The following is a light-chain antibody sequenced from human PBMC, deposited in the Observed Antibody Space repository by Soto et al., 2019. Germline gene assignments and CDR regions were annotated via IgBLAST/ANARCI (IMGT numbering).Light chain of an antibody. J-gene: IGKJ2*01. V-gene: IGKV3-15*01. CDR3: QQYNNWRSYT. Sequence: EIVMTQSPATLSVSPGERATLSCRASQSVSSNFAWYQQKPGQAPRLLIYGASTRATGIPARFSGSGSGTEFALTLSSLHPEDFAVDYCQQYNNWRSYTFGQGTKLEIK. CDR1: QSVSSN. CDR2: GAS.